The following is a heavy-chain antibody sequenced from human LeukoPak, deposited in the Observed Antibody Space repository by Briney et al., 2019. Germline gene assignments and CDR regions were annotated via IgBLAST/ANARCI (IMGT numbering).Heavy chain of an antibody. CDR3: AREDHSNYNY. CDR1: GFTFSDYY. D-gene: IGHD4-11*01. J-gene: IGHJ4*02. V-gene: IGHV3-7*01. CDR2: IKQDGGEK. Sequence: GGSLRLSCAASGFTFSDYYMSWVRQAPGKGLEWVANIKQDGGEKFYVDSVKGRFTISRDNAKNSLYLQMNSLRAEDTAVYYCAREDHSNYNYWGQGTLVTVSS.